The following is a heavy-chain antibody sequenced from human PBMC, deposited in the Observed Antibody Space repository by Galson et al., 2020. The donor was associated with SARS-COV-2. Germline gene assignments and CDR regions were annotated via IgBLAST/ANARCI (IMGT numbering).Heavy chain of an antibody. CDR2: IYYTESH. J-gene: IGHJ4*02. Sequence: SETLSLTCTVSGGSISSSNYYWGWVRQPPGEGLEWIGSIYYTESHYYNPSLTSRVTMSVDPSRNQFSLKLSSVTAADTAVYYCARQILTGYYSFYYFDFWGQGTLVTVSS. CDR1: GGSISSSNYY. D-gene: IGHD3-9*01. CDR3: ARQILTGYYSFYYFDF. V-gene: IGHV4-39*01.